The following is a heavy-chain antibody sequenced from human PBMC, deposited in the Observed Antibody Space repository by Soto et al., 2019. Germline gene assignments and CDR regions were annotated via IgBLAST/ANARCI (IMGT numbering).Heavy chain of an antibody. D-gene: IGHD1-26*01. J-gene: IGHJ4*02. CDR1: GFNFNNHV. V-gene: IGHV3-23*01. CDR2: ISNSDDVG. Sequence: EVQLLESGGGLVHPLGSLRLSCSGSGFNFNNHVINWVRQAPGKGLEWVASISNSDDVGFYADSVRGRFSVTRDRSTNTLHLQMDYVQVEGPGIYYCAKTVGATKLEDHWGQGTLVTVSS. CDR3: AKTVGATKLEDH.